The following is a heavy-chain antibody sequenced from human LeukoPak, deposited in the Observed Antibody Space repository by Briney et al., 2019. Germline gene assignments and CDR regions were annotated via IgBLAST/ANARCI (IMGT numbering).Heavy chain of an antibody. Sequence: GGSLRLSCAASGFTVSSNYMSWVRQAPGKGLEWVSVIYSGGSTYYADSVKGRFTISRDNSKNTLYLQMNSLRAEDTAVYYCAKIGYYYDSSGKNYFDYWGQGTLVTVSS. CDR1: GFTVSSNY. CDR3: AKIGYYYDSSGKNYFDY. CDR2: IYSGGST. D-gene: IGHD3-22*01. J-gene: IGHJ4*02. V-gene: IGHV3-53*01.